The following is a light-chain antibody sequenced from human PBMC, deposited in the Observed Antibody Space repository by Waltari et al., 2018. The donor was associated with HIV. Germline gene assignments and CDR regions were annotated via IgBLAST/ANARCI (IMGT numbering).Light chain of an antibody. V-gene: IGLV2-23*02. Sequence: QSALTQPASVSGSPGQSITVSCTGTSSDVESYSLFSWYQHLPGTAPKLLIYEVAKRPSGISSRFSGSKSGNTASLTISGLQAEDEADYYCCSYAGSTYVFGTGTRVTV. CDR2: EVA. CDR3: CSYAGSTYV. CDR1: SSDVESYSL. J-gene: IGLJ1*01.